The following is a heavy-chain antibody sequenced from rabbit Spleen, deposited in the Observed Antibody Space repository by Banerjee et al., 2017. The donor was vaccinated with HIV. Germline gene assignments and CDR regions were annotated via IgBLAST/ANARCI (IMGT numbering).Heavy chain of an antibody. CDR3: AREGWIDFNYPLGYFVL. CDR2: IYGGDGIST. Sequence: QSLEESGGDLVKPGASLTLTCIASGVSFSGDSYMCWVRQAPGKGLEWIACIYGGDGISTAYASWAKGRFTISKTSSTTVTLQMTSLTAADTATYFCAREGWIDFNYPLGYFVLWGPGTLVTVS. V-gene: IGHV1S40*01. CDR1: GVSFSGDSY. D-gene: IGHD7-1*01. J-gene: IGHJ4*01.